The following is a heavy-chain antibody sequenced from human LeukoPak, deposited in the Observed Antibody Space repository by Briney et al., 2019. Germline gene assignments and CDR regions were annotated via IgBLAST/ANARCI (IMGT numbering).Heavy chain of an antibody. V-gene: IGHV1-2*02. CDR3: ARADRLHGGPYLIGP. Sequence: ASVKVSCKTSGYSFTDYYMHWVRQAPGQGLEWMGWINPNSGGTSSAQKFQGRVTMTRDTSIATVYMEVRWLTSDDTAIYYCARADRLHGGPYLIGPWGQGTLVTVSS. J-gene: IGHJ5*02. CDR1: GYSFTDYY. CDR2: INPNSGGT. D-gene: IGHD2-21*01.